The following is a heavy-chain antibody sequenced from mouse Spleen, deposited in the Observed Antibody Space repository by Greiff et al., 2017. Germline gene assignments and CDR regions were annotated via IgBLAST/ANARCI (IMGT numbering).Heavy chain of an antibody. CDR1: GFTFSSYA. J-gene: IGHJ3*01. V-gene: IGHV5-9-1*01. Sequence: EVMLVESGGGLVKPGGSLKLSCAASGFTFSSYAMSWVRQTPEKRLEWVATISSGGSYTYYPDSVKGRFTISRDNAKNTLYLQMSSLRSEDTAMYYCAGLLWGQGTLVTVSA. D-gene: IGHD2-1*01. CDR3: AGLL. CDR2: ISSGGSYT.